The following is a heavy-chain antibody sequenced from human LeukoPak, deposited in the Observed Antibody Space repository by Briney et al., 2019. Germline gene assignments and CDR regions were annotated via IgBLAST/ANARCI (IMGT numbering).Heavy chain of an antibody. J-gene: IGHJ4*02. Sequence: PGGSLRLSCAASGFTFSDHYMDWVRQAPGKGLEWVGRTRNKANSYTTEYAASVKGRFTISRDESKNSLYLQMNSLKTEDTAVYYCARFSSYGSGTYYTDYWGQGTLVTVSS. V-gene: IGHV3-72*01. CDR1: GFTFSDHY. CDR2: TRNKANSYTT. CDR3: ARFSSYGSGTYYTDY. D-gene: IGHD3-10*01.